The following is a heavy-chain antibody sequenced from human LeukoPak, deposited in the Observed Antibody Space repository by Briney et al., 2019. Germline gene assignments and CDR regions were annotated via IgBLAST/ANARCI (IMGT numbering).Heavy chain of an antibody. V-gene: IGHV3-30*03. CDR2: ISYDGSHK. J-gene: IGHJ6*02. CDR3: ASSSPTVVSDTYYYYAMDV. CDR1: GFTFSSYG. Sequence: GGSLRLSCAASGFTFSSYGMHWVRQAPGKGLEWVAIISYDGSHKYYADSVKGRFTISRDNSKNTVFLQMNSLRAEDTAVYYCASSSPTVVSDTYYYYAMDVWGQGTTVTVSS. D-gene: IGHD4-23*01.